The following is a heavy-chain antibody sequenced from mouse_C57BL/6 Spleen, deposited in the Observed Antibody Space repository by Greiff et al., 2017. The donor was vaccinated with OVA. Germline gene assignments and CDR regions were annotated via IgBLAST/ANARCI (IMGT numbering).Heavy chain of an antibody. CDR3: ARRGIYYYGHFDY. J-gene: IGHJ2*01. CDR2: INPNNGGT. D-gene: IGHD1-1*01. V-gene: IGHV1-26*01. Sequence: EVQLQQSGPELVKPGASVKISCKASGYTFTDYYMNWVKQSHGKSLEWIGDINPNNGGTSYNQKFKGKATLTVDKSSSTAYMELRSLTSEDSAVYYCARRGIYYYGHFDYWGQGTTLTVSS. CDR1: GYTFTDYY.